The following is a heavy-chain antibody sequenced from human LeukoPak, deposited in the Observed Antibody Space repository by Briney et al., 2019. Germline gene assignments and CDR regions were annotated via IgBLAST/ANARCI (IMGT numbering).Heavy chain of an antibody. V-gene: IGHV3-11*01. Sequence: GGSLRLSCAASGFTFSDYYMSWIRQAPGKGLEWVSYISNSDNTIYYADSVKGRFTISRDNAKNSLYLQMNSLRAEDTAVYYCARAYSGWPDYYYYMDVWGKGTTVTISS. J-gene: IGHJ6*03. CDR1: GFTFSDYY. CDR3: ARAYSGWPDYYYYMDV. D-gene: IGHD1-26*01. CDR2: ISNSDNTI.